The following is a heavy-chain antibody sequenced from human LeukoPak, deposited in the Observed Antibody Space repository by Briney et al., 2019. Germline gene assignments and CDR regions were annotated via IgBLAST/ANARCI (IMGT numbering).Heavy chain of an antibody. V-gene: IGHV3-30-3*01. Sequence: GGSLRLSCAASGFTFSSYTMHWVRQAPGKGLEWVAVISYDGSNKYYTDSVKGRFTISRDNSKNTLYLQMNSLRAEDTAVYYCARNYYGSGTYIPYYYGMDVWGQGTTVTVSS. CDR1: GFTFSSYT. CDR2: ISYDGSNK. D-gene: IGHD3-10*01. CDR3: ARNYYGSGTYIPYYYGMDV. J-gene: IGHJ6*02.